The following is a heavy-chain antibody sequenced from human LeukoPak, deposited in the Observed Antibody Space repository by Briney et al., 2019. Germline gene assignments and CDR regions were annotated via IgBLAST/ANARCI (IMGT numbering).Heavy chain of an antibody. V-gene: IGHV4-39*01. D-gene: IGHD2/OR15-2a*01. CDR2: IYYSGST. Sequence: SETLSLTCTVSGGSISSSSYYWGWIRQPPGKGLERIGSIYYSGSTYYNPSLKSRVTISVDTSKNQFSLKLSSVTAADTAVYYCARGYTTAWGLFDYWGQGTLVTVSS. J-gene: IGHJ4*01. CDR1: GGSISSSSYY. CDR3: ARGYTTAWGLFDY.